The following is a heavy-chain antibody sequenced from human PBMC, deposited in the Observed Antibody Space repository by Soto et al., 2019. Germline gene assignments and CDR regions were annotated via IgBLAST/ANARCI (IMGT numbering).Heavy chain of an antibody. V-gene: IGHV3-33*05. Sequence: QVQLVESGGGVVQPGKSLRLSCAASGFTFSAYGMHWVRQAPGKGLEWVTFISFNGKNTDYADSVKGRFTVSRDNARNTLYLQLNSLRVADTAVYYCADIGGYDSVGGAYWGQGALVTVSS. J-gene: IGHJ4*02. D-gene: IGHD3-16*01. CDR2: ISFNGKNT. CDR1: GFTFSAYG. CDR3: ADIGGYDSVGGAY.